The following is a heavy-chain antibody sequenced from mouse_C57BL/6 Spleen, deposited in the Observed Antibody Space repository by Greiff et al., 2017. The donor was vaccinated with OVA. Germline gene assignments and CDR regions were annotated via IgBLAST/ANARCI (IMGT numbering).Heavy chain of an antibody. CDR1: GFTFSSYT. D-gene: IGHD1-1*01. CDR3: ARRTVVAKSYWYFDV. V-gene: IGHV5-9*01. J-gene: IGHJ1*03. Sequence: EVKLMESGGGLVKPGGSLKLSCAASGFTFSSYTMSWVRQTPEKRLEWVATISGGGGNTYYPDSVKGRFTISRDNAKNTLYLQMSSLRSEDTALYYGARRTVVAKSYWYFDVWGTGTTVTVSS. CDR2: ISGGGGNT.